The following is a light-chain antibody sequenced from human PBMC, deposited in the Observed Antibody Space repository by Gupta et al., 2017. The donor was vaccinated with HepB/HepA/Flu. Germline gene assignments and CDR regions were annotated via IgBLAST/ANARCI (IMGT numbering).Light chain of an antibody. Sequence: SVLTQPPSVSGAPGQRVTISCTGNSSNIGAYYDVHWYQQLPGKAPKLVFNGNTNRPSGGSDRFSAARSGTSASLVITGLQTEHEAVYYCQSFDRILSGAVFGGGTKVTV. CDR3: QSFDRILSGAV. V-gene: IGLV1-40*01. CDR1: SSNIGAYYD. CDR2: GNT. J-gene: IGLJ3*02.